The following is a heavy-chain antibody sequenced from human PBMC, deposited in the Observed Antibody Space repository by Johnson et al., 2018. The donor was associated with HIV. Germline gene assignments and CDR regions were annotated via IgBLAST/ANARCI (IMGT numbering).Heavy chain of an antibody. D-gene: IGHD7-27*01. J-gene: IGHJ3*01. CDR1: GFTFSDYY. Sequence: VQLVESGGGVVQPGRSLRLSCAASGFTFSDYYMSWIRQAPGKGLEWVSYISSSGSTIYYADSVKGRFTISRDNSKNTLYLQMNSLRPEDTAVYYCAGNWGAVGDAFDVWGQGTMVTVSS. CDR2: ISSSGSTI. CDR3: AGNWGAVGDAFDV. V-gene: IGHV3-11*04.